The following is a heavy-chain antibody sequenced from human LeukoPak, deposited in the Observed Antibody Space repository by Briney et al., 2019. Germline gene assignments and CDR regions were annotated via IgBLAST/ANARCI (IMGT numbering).Heavy chain of an antibody. D-gene: IGHD3-10*01. Sequence: AGGSLRLSCAASGFTFSSYSMNWVRQAPGKGLEWVSSISSSSSYIYYADSVKGRFTISRDNAKNSLYLQMNGLRAEDTAVYYCARDPALVRGVLALDYWGQGTLVTVSS. CDR1: GFTFSSYS. CDR3: ARDPALVRGVLALDY. CDR2: ISSSSSYI. V-gene: IGHV3-21*01. J-gene: IGHJ4*02.